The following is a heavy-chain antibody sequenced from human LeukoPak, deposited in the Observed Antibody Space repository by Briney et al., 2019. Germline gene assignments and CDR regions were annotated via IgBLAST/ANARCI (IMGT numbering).Heavy chain of an antibody. V-gene: IGHV4-4*07. CDR3: ARDRGSSGWYSG. CDR1: DGSTTGYY. CDR2: IYTSGST. D-gene: IGHD6-19*01. Sequence: PSETLSLTCSVSDGSTTGYYWSWIRQPAGKGLEWIGRIYTSGSTNYNPSLKSRVTMSVDTSKNQFSLKLSSVTAADTAVYYCARDRGSSGWYSGWGQGTLVTVSS. J-gene: IGHJ4*02.